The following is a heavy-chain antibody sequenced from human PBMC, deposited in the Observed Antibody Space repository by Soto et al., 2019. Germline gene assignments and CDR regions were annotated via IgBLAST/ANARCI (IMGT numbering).Heavy chain of an antibody. V-gene: IGHV1-2*04. CDR1: GYAFTGYY. Sequence: ASVKVSCKDSGYAFTGYYMHWVRQAPVQGLEWMGWINPNSGGTNYAQKFQGWVTMTRDTSISTAYMELSRLRSDDTAVYYCAREAAAACTLLPYYGMDVWGQGTTVTVSS. J-gene: IGHJ6*02. CDR3: AREAAAACTLLPYYGMDV. CDR2: INPNSGGT. D-gene: IGHD6-13*01.